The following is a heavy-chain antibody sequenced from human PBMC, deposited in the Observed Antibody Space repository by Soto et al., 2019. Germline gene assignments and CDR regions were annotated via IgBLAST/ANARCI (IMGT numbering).Heavy chain of an antibody. D-gene: IGHD4-4*01. Sequence: SVKVSCKASGYTFTYRYLHWVRQAPGQALEWMGWITPFNGNTNYAQKFQDRVTITRDRSMSTAYMELSSLRSEDTAMYYCASSPAVTTWCHYYYYMDVWGKGPTVSVSS. V-gene: IGHV1-45*02. CDR3: ASSPAVTTWCHYYYYMDV. CDR2: ITPFNGNT. CDR1: GYTFTYRY. J-gene: IGHJ6*03.